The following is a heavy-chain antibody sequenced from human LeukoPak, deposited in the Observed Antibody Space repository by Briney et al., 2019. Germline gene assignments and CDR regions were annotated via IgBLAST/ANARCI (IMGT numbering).Heavy chain of an antibody. V-gene: IGHV4-59*01. J-gene: IGHJ4*02. D-gene: IGHD3-10*01. CDR1: GGSISSYY. Sequence: SETLSLTCTVSGGSISSYYWSWIRQPPGKGLEFIGYIYYSGSTNYNPSLKGRVTMSVDTSKNQFSLKLSSVTAADTAVYYCARHYGSGTYPLDYWSQGTLVTVSS. CDR2: IYYSGST. CDR3: ARHYGSGTYPLDY.